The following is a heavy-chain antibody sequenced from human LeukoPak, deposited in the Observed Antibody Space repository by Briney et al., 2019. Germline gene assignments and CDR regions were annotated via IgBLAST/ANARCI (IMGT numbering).Heavy chain of an antibody. V-gene: IGHV3-48*04. D-gene: IGHD2-2*01. Sequence: GGSLRLSCAASGFTFSSYSMNWVRQAPGKGLEWVSYISSSSSTIYYADSVKGRFTISRDNAKNSLYLQMNSLRAEDTAVYYCAKRGDSTSPANYYYYMDVWGKGTTVTVSS. CDR2: ISSSSSTI. CDR3: AKRGDSTSPANYYYYMDV. J-gene: IGHJ6*03. CDR1: GFTFSSYS.